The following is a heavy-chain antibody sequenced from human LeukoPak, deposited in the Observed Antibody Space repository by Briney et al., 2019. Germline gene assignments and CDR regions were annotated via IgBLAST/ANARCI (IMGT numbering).Heavy chain of an antibody. D-gene: IGHD6-13*01. Sequence: GSLRLSCAASGFTFSSYWMSWVRQAPGKGLEWVANIKQDGSEKYYVDSVKGRFTISRDNAKNSLYLQMNSLRAEDTAVYYCARDGAAAGTEDYFDYWGQGTLVTVSS. CDR2: IKQDGSEK. J-gene: IGHJ4*02. V-gene: IGHV3-7*01. CDR1: GFTFSSYW. CDR3: ARDGAAAGTEDYFDY.